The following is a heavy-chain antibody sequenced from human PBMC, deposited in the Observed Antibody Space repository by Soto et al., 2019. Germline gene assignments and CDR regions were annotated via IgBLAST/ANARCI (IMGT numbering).Heavy chain of an antibody. CDR3: ARSLAGIGQKCLDP. V-gene: IGHV3-64*07. CDR2: ADSSGAYT. J-gene: IGHJ5*02. CDR1: GFNFGGFG. D-gene: IGHD3-3*02. Sequence: EVQLMESGGNLVQPGGSLRLSCAGSGFNFGGFGMYWFRQAPGKGLEFVSAADSSGAYTYYDDSVKGRFTISRDNYKNTVYLHMGSLRIEDMAVYYCARSLAGIGQKCLDPWGPGTLVTVSS.